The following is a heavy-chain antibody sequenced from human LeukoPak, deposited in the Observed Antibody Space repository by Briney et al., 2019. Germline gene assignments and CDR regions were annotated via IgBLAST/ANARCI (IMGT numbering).Heavy chain of an antibody. CDR3: ATAPPVEGATSFDY. Sequence: ASVKVSCKVSGYTLTELSMHWVRQAPGKGLEWMGGFDPEDGETIYAQKFQGRVTMTEDISTDTAYMELSSLRSEDTAVYYCATAPPVEGATSFDYWGQGTLVTVSS. D-gene: IGHD1-26*01. V-gene: IGHV1-24*01. J-gene: IGHJ4*02. CDR2: FDPEDGET. CDR1: GYTLTELS.